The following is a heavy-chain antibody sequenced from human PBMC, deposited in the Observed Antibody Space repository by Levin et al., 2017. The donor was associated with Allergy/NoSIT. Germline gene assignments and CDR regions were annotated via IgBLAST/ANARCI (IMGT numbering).Heavy chain of an antibody. CDR2: IYYSGST. J-gene: IGHJ6*02. CDR3: ARDLKTDGDYGYYDYGMDV. V-gene: IGHV4-31*03. CDR1: GGSISSGGYY. D-gene: IGHD4-17*01. Sequence: SQTLSLTCTVSGGSISSGGYYWSWIRQHPGKGLEWIGYIYYSGSTYYNPSLKSRVTISVDTSKNQFSLKLSSVTAADTAVYYCARDLKTDGDYGYYDYGMDVWGQGTTVTVSS.